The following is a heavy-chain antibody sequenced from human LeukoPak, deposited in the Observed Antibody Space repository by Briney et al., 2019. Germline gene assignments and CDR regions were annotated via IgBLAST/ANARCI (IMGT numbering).Heavy chain of an antibody. CDR1: GYTFTSYD. Sequence: GASVKVSCKASGYTFTSYDINWVRQATGQGLEWMGWMNPNSGNTGYAQKFQGRVTITRNTSISTAYMELSSLRSEDTAVYYCAKHSGGAYYYGSGSYYEGTLAVWGQGTLVTVSS. CDR2: MNPNSGNT. CDR3: AKHSGGAYYYGSGSYYEGTLAV. D-gene: IGHD3-10*01. J-gene: IGHJ4*02. V-gene: IGHV1-8*03.